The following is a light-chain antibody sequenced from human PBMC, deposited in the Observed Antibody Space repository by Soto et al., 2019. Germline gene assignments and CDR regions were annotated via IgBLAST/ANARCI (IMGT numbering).Light chain of an antibody. V-gene: IGLV2-14*01. CDR3: SSYTSSSTLV. CDR1: GSDVGGYNY. CDR2: EVS. Sequence: QSALTQPASVSGSPGQSITISCTGTGSDVGGYNYVSWYQQHPGTAPKLMIFEVSNRPSGVSIRFSGSKSGNTASLTISGLQAEDEADFYCSSYTSSSTLVFGTGTKLTVL. J-gene: IGLJ1*01.